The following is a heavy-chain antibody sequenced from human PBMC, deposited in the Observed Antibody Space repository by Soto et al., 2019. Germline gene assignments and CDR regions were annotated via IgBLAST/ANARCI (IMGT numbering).Heavy chain of an antibody. CDR3: ARYQVQTVRLSNYYYFLDV. V-gene: IGHV1-18*01. J-gene: IGHJ6*03. CDR2: ISAYNGNT. D-gene: IGHD3-16*01. Sequence: PGQGLEWMGWISAYNGNTNYAQKLQGRVTMTTDTSTSTAYMELRSLRSDDTAVYYCARYQVQTVRLSNYYYFLDVSGKGTTVTVSS.